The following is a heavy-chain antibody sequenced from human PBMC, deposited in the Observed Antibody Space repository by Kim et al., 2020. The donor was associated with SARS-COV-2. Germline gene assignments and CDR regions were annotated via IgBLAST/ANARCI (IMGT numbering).Heavy chain of an antibody. V-gene: IGHV4-59*01. Sequence: TKYHPSLQSRVTISVDTSKNQFSLKLSSVTDAGTAVYYCARDQDGGSDYWGQGTLVTVSS. J-gene: IGHJ4*02. CDR2: T. D-gene: IGHD3-16*01. CDR3: ARDQDGGSDY.